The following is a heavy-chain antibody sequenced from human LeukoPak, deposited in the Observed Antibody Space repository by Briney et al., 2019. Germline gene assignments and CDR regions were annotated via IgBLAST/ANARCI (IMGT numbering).Heavy chain of an antibody. CDR1: GGPISGYY. CDR3: ARGSHYYGSGSPNWFDP. J-gene: IGHJ5*02. Sequence: PSETLSLTCTVSGGPISGYYWTWIRQPPGKGLEWIGYIYYSGNTNYNPSLKSRVTISVDTSKNQFSLKLSSVTAADTAVYYCARGSHYYGSGSPNWFDPWGQGTLVTVSS. D-gene: IGHD3-10*01. V-gene: IGHV4-59*01. CDR2: IYYSGNT.